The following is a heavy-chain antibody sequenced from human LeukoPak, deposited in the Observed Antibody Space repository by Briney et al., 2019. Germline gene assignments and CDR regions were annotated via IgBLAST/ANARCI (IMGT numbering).Heavy chain of an antibody. J-gene: IGHJ4*02. CDR1: GFTFDDYA. V-gene: IGHV3-9*01. CDR2: ISWNSGSI. CDR3: VKFTVPGTKGFDY. Sequence: GGSLRLSCAASGFTFDDYAMHWVRQAPGKGLEWVSGISWNSGSIGYADSVKGRFTISRDNSRNTLYLQMNSLRAEDTAVYYCVKFTVPGTKGFDYWGQGALVTVSS. D-gene: IGHD6-19*01.